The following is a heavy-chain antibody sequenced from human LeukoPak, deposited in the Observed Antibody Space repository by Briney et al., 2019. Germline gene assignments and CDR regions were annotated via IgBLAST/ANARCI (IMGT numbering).Heavy chain of an antibody. CDR2: INPSGGST. D-gene: IGHD5-12*01. CDR3: ARDRAYNDYDYCFDY. Sequence: EASVKVSFKTSGYTFTTYYMHWVRQAPGQGLEWMGIINPSGGSTTYAQKSQGRVTMTRDTSTSTVYMELSSLRSEDTAVYYCARDRAYNDYDYCFDYWGQGTLVTVSS. CDR1: GYTFTTYY. V-gene: IGHV1-46*01. J-gene: IGHJ4*02.